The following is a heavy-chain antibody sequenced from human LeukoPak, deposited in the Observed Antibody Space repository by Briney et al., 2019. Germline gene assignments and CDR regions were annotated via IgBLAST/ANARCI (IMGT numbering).Heavy chain of an antibody. CDR3: ACPDYYDSSGYYLGSVGAFDI. CDR2: INHSGST. J-gene: IGHJ3*02. V-gene: IGHV4-34*01. CDR1: GGSFSGYY. Sequence: SETLSLTRAVYGGSFSGYYWSWIRQPPGKGLEWIGEINHSGSTNYNPSLKSRVTISVDTSKNQFSLKLSSVTAADTAVYYCACPDYYDSSGYYLGSVGAFDIWGQGTMVTVSS. D-gene: IGHD3-22*01.